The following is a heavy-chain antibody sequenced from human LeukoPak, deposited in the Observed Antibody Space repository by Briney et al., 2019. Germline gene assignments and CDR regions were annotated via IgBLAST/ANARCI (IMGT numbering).Heavy chain of an antibody. CDR2: ISGTGDNT. J-gene: IGHJ6*01. CDR3: AKMKGHPLPKYYMDD. Sequence: PVGSLRLSCAASGFTFSGFAMSWVRRTPGKGLEWASRISGTGDNTLYADSVKGRFTISRDNSKNTLYLEMNSLRAEDTAIYYCAKMKGHPLPKYYMDDWGQGTTVTVSS. CDR1: GFTFSGFA. D-gene: IGHD1-26*01. V-gene: IGHV3-23*01.